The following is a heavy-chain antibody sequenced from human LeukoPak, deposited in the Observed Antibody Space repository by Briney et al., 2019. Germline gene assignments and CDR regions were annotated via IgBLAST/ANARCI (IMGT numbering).Heavy chain of an antibody. Sequence: ASVKVSCKASGYTFTSYYMHWVRQAPGQGLEWMGIINPSGGSTSYAQKFQGRVTMTRDTSTSTVYMELSSLRSEDTAVYHCARDQQTRGYSYGCDYWGQGTLVTVSS. D-gene: IGHD5-18*01. CDR1: GYTFTSYY. V-gene: IGHV1-46*01. J-gene: IGHJ4*02. CDR2: INPSGGST. CDR3: ARDQQTRGYSYGCDY.